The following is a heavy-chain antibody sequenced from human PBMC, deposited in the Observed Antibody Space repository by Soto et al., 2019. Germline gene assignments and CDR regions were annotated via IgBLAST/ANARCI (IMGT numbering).Heavy chain of an antibody. CDR1: GYSFTSYW. J-gene: IGHJ4*02. Sequence: PGESLKISCKGSGYSFTSYWISWVRQMPGKGLEWMGRIDPSDSYTNYSPSFQGHVTISADKSISTAYLQWSGLKASDTAMYYCARSPPLPDDYWGQGTLVTVSS. V-gene: IGHV5-10-1*01. CDR3: ARSPPLPDDY. CDR2: IDPSDSYT.